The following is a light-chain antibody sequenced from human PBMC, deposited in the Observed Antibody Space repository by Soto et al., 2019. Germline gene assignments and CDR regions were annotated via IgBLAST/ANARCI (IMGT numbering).Light chain of an antibody. CDR2: AAS. CDR1: QSISNF. V-gene: IGKV1-39*01. J-gene: IGKJ4*01. Sequence: DIQMTQSPSSLSASVGDRVTITCRASQSISNFLNWYQQKPGKAPKLLIYAASTLQSGVPSRFSGSGAGTYFTLTISSLQPEDFGTYYCQQSYTTPFTFTFGGATKVEIK. CDR3: QQSYTTPFTFT.